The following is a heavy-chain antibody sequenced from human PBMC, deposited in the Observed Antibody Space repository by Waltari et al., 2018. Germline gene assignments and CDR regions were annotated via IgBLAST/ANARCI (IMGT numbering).Heavy chain of an antibody. CDR3: ARDLRNRMVRGVISTYYMDV. D-gene: IGHD3-10*01. J-gene: IGHJ6*03. CDR2: IYTSGST. CDR1: GGSISSYY. Sequence: QVQLQESGPGLVKPSETLSLTCTVSGGSISSYYWSWIRQPAGKGLEWIGRIYTSGSTNYNPSLKSRVTMSVETSKNQFSLKLSSVTAADTAVYYCARDLRNRMVRGVISTYYMDVWGKGTTVTVSS. V-gene: IGHV4-4*07.